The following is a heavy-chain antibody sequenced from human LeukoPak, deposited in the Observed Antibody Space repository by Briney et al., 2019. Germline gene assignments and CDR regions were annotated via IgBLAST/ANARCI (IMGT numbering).Heavy chain of an antibody. CDR1: GFTFSAYT. Sequence: GGSLRLSCAASGFTFSAYTMHWVRQAPGKGLEWVANIKQDGSEKYYVDSVKGRFTISRDNAKNSLYLQMNSLRAEDTAVYYCARVRQNYYYMDVWGKGTTVTVSS. V-gene: IGHV3-7*01. CDR2: IKQDGSEK. CDR3: ARVRQNYYYMDV. J-gene: IGHJ6*03.